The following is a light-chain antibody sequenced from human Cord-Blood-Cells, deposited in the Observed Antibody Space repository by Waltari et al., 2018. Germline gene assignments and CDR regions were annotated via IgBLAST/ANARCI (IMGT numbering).Light chain of an antibody. CDR3: QQYYSTPYT. V-gene: IGKV4-1*01. J-gene: IGKJ2*01. Sequence: DIVMTQYPDSLAGSLGERATTNCKSSQSVLYSSNNKNYLAWYQQKPGQPPKLLIYWASTRESGVPDRFSDSGSGTDFTLTISSLQAEDVAVYYCQQYYSTPYTFGQGTKLEIK. CDR2: WAS. CDR1: QSVLYSSNNKNY.